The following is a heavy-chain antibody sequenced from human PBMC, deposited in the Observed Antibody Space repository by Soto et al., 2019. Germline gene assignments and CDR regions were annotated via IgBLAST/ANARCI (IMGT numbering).Heavy chain of an antibody. Sequence: GESLKISCKGSGYSFTSYWIGWVRQMPGKGLEWMGIIYPGDSDTRYSPSFQGHVTISADKSISTAYLQWSSLKASDTAMYYCARGYYDILTGPNWFAPGGQGPLVTVSS. CDR1: GYSFTSYW. D-gene: IGHD3-9*01. V-gene: IGHV5-51*01. CDR2: IYPGDSDT. CDR3: ARGYYDILTGPNWFAP. J-gene: IGHJ5*02.